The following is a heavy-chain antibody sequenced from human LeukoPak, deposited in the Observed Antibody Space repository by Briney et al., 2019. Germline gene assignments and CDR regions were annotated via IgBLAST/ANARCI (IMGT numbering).Heavy chain of an antibody. CDR2: INPSGGST. CDR1: GYTFTSYY. J-gene: IGHJ4*02. Sequence: VASVKVSCKASGYTFTSYYMRWVRQAPGQGLEWMGIINPSGGSTSYAQKFQGRVTMTRDTSTSTVYMELSSLRSEDTAVYYCARARTPYYYDSSGYYDFDYWGQGTLVTVSS. D-gene: IGHD3-22*01. CDR3: ARARTPYYYDSSGYYDFDY. V-gene: IGHV1-46*01.